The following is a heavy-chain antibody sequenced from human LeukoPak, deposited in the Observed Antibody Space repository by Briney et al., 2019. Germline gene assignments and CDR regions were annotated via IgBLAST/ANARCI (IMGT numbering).Heavy chain of an antibody. V-gene: IGHV1-69*05. CDR1: GGTFSSYA. D-gene: IGHD3-22*01. CDR3: ARDYYDSSGYRYY. CDR2: IIPIFGTA. Sequence: SVKVSCKASGGTFSSYAISWVRQAPGQGLEWRGGIIPIFGTANYAQKFQGRVTITTDESTSTAYMELSSLRSEDTAVYYCARDYYDSSGYRYYWGQGTLVTVSS. J-gene: IGHJ4*02.